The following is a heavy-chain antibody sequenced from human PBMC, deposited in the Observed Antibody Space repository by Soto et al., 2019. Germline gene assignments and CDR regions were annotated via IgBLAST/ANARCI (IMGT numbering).Heavy chain of an antibody. CDR2: ISGSAANI. V-gene: IGHV3-23*01. Sequence: EVQLLESGGGLVQPGGSLRLSCAASGFTFSNYALTWVRRAPGKGLEWVSVISGSAANIHYADSVKGRFTISRDNSKNTLYLQIKSLSGEAAAVYYSETGRESYSASIASPWAVDIWGLGTMFTVAS. CDR1: GFTFSNYA. CDR3: ETGRESYSASIASPWAVDI. J-gene: IGHJ3*02. D-gene: IGHD3-22*01.